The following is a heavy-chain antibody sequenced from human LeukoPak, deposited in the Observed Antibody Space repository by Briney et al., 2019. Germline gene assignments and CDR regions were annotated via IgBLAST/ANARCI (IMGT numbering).Heavy chain of an antibody. CDR3: ARGLSPRINMVRGVRPPFRGVFDY. CDR1: GGSFSGYY. D-gene: IGHD3-10*01. Sequence: SETLSLTCAVYGGSFSGYYWSWIDQPPGKGLEWIGEINHSGSTNYNPSLKSRVTISVDTSKNQFSLKLSSVTAADTAVYYCARGLSPRINMVRGVRPPFRGVFDYWGQGTLVTVSS. V-gene: IGHV4-34*01. CDR2: INHSGST. J-gene: IGHJ4*02.